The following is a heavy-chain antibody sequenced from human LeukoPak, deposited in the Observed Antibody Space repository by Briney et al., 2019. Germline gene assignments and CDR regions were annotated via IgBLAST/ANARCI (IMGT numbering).Heavy chain of an antibody. V-gene: IGHV4-59*01. Sequence: SETLSLTCRVSGGFLSSYYWSWIRQPPGKGLERIGYIYYSGTTNYNPSLKSRVTISLDTSKNQFSLKLSSVTAADTAVYYCARRTGYYNGFDYWGQGTLVTVSS. J-gene: IGHJ4*02. D-gene: IGHD3-9*01. CDR3: ARRTGYYNGFDY. CDR2: IYYSGTT. CDR1: GGFLSSYY.